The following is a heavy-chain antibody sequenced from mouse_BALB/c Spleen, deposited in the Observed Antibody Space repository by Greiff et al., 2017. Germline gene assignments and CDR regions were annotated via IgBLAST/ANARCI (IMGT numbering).Heavy chain of an antibody. D-gene: IGHD1-1*01. CDR1: GFTFSSYY. J-gene: IGHJ4*01. V-gene: IGHV5-6-2*01. CDR3: ARFEGSYYYGSSGPMDY. Sequence: DVQLVESGGGLVKLGGSLKLSCAASGFTFSSYYMSWVRQTPEKRLELVAAINSNGGSTYYPDTVKGRFTISRDNAKNTLYLQMSSLKSEDTALYYCARFEGSYYYGSSGPMDYWGQGTSVTVSS. CDR2: INSNGGST.